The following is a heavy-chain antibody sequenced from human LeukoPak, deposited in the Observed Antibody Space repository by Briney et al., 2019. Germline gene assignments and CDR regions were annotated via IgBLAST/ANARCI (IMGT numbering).Heavy chain of an antibody. CDR2: MNPNSGNT. CDR1: GYTFTSYD. V-gene: IGHV1-8*01. J-gene: IGHJ5*02. Sequence: ASVKVSRKASGYTFTSYDINWVRQATGQGLEWMGWMNPNSGNTGYAQKFQGRVTMTRNTSISTAYMELSSLRSEDTAVYYCARVGYDYVWGSYQRWFDPWGQGTLVTVSS. D-gene: IGHD3-16*01. CDR3: ARVGYDYVWGSYQRWFDP.